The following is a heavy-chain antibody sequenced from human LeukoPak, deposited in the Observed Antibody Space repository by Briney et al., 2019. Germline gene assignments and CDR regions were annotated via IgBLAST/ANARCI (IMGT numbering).Heavy chain of an antibody. J-gene: IGHJ4*02. Sequence: SVKVSCKASGGTFSSYAISWVRQAPGQGLEWMGRIIPILGIANYAQKFQGRVTITADKSTSTAYMELSSLRSDDTAVYYCARDRAGIVGASTTFDYWGQGTLVTVSS. CDR2: IIPILGIA. V-gene: IGHV1-69*04. D-gene: IGHD1-26*01. CDR3: ARDRAGIVGASTTFDY. CDR1: GGTFSSYA.